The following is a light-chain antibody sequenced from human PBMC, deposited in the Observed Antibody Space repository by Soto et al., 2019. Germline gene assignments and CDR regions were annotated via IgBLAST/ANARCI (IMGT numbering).Light chain of an antibody. J-gene: IGLJ1*01. CDR2: DVS. CDR1: SSDVGGYNY. Sequence: QSALTQPASVSGSPGQSITISCTGTSSDVGGYNYVSWYQQHPGKAPKLMIYDVSNRPSGVSNRFSGSKSGNTASLTISGLQADDEAHYYCSSYTSSSSLWVFGTGTKLTVL. V-gene: IGLV2-14*01. CDR3: SSYTSSSSLWV.